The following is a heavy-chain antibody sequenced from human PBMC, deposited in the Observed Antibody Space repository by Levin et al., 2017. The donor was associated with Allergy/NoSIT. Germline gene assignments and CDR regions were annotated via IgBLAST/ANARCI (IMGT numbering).Heavy chain of an antibody. CDR2: ISSSGSTI. CDR1: GFTFSSYE. J-gene: IGHJ2*01. Sequence: GGSLRLSCAASGFTFSSYEMNWVRQAPGKGLEWVSYISSSGSTIYYADSVKGRFTISRDNAKNSLYLQMNSLRAEDTAVYYCARGYSYVEYWYFDLWGRGTLVTVSS. CDR3: ARGYSYVEYWYFDL. D-gene: IGHD5-18*01. V-gene: IGHV3-48*03.